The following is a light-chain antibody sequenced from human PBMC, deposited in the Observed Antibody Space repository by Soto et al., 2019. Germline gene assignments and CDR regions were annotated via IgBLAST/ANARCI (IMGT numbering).Light chain of an antibody. CDR3: QQYNNWPST. CDR2: GAS. CDR1: QSVSRN. V-gene: IGKV3-15*01. Sequence: EIVMTQSPATLSVSPVERATLSCRASQSVSRNLAWYQKKPGQAPRLLIYGASTGATGIPARFSGSGSGTAFTLPISSRQDEDFAVYYCQQYNNWPSTFGQGTKVEIK. J-gene: IGKJ1*01.